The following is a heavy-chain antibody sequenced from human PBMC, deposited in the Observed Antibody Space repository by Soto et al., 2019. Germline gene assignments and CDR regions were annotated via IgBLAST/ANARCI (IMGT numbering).Heavy chain of an antibody. V-gene: IGHV4-4*07. CDR3: ARACSSTSCYDVFDS. CDR1: GCSISSYY. CDR2: IYTSGST. J-gene: IGHJ4*02. Sequence: PSDTLSLTCPVSGCSISSYYWIWLRPPAGKGLQWIGRIYTSGSTNYNPSLKSRVTMSVDTSKNQFSLKLSSVTAADTAVYYCARACSSTSCYDVFDSWGQGTLVSV. D-gene: IGHD2-2*01.